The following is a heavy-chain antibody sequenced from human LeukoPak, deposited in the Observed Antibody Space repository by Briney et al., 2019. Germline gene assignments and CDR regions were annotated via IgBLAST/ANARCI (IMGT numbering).Heavy chain of an antibody. V-gene: IGHV3-74*01. J-gene: IGHJ4*02. CDR3: ATKQWLAPPPDS. Sequence: PGGSLRLSCAASGFTFDDYGMSWVRQVPGKGLESVSRINTDGTVTTYADSVKGRFTVSRDNADNTMFLQMNSVRDEDTAVYYCATKQWLAPPPDSWGQGTPVTVSS. CDR2: INTDGTVT. CDR1: GFTFDDYG. D-gene: IGHD6-19*01.